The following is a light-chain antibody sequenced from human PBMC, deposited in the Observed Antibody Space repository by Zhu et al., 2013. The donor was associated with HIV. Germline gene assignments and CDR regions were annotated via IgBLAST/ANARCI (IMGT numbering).Light chain of an antibody. J-gene: IGLJ2*01. CDR3: SSYAVNSGLL. V-gene: IGLV2-14*01. CDR2: QVN. CDR1: SSDGNTYDY. Sequence: QSALTQPASVSGSPGQSITISCTVTSSDGNTYDYVSWYQHHPGKAPKLIIYQVNYRPSGVSNRFSGSKSGNTASLTISGLLAEDDGDYYCSSYAVNSGLLFGGGTKLTVL.